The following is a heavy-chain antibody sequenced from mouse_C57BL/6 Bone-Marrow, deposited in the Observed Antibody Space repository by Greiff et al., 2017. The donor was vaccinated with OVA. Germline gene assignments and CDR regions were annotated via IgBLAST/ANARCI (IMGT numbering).Heavy chain of an antibody. CDR1: GFTFSDFY. V-gene: IGHV7-1*01. CDR3: ARDDYPDAMDY. CDR2: SRNKANDYTT. Sequence: EVKLVESGGGLVQSGRSLRLSCATSGFTFSDFYMEWVRQAPGKGLEWIAASRNKANDYTTEYSASVKGRFIVSRDTSQSILYHQMNALRAEDTAIYYCARDDYPDAMDYWGQGTSVTVSS. J-gene: IGHJ4*01.